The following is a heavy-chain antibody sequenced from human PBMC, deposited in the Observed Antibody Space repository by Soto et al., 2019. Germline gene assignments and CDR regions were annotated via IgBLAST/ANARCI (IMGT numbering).Heavy chain of an antibody. CDR2: IYPGDSDT. CDR3: ASKAAAGTWDYYYYYMDV. Sequence: GESLKISCKGSGYSFTSYWIGWVRQMPGKGLEWMGIIYPGDSDTRYSPSFQGQVTISADKSISTAYLQWSSLKASDTAMYYCASKAAAGTWDYYYYYMDVWGKGTTVTVSS. D-gene: IGHD6-13*01. CDR1: GYSFTSYW. V-gene: IGHV5-51*01. J-gene: IGHJ6*03.